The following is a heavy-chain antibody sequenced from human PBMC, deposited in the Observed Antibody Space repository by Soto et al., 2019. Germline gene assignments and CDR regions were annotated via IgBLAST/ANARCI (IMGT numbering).Heavy chain of an antibody. J-gene: IGHJ4*02. CDR3: AKNCWSGLPRGGY. CDR1: GFTFSSSA. V-gene: IGHV3-23*05. D-gene: IGHD3-3*01. CDR2: IDSSGERA. Sequence: EVQLLESGGGMVQPGGSLRLSCAASGFTFSSSAMSWVREAPGKGLEWVSGIDSSGERAQYADSVKGRFTISRDNSRNTLDLQMNSLTVDDTAVYFCAKNCWSGLPRGGYWGQGALVTVSS.